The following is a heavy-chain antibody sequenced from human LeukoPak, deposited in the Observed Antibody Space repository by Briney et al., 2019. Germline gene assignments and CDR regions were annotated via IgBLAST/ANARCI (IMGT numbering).Heavy chain of an antibody. J-gene: IGHJ4*02. Sequence: GGSLRLSCAASGFTASSNYMSWVRQAPGKGLEWISIIYSRDNTDYADSVKGRFTISRDNSKNTLYLQMNSLRAEDTAVYYCARDQPQTGDYWGQGTLVTVSS. CDR2: IYSRDNT. D-gene: IGHD1-14*01. CDR1: GFTASSNY. V-gene: IGHV3-66*03. CDR3: ARDQPQTGDY.